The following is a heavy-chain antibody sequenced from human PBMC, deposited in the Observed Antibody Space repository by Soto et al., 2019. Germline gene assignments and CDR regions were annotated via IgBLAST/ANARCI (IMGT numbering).Heavy chain of an antibody. V-gene: IGHV3-74*01. Sequence: EVQLVESGGGLVQPGGSLRLSCAASGFTFSNFWMHWVRQVPGKGLMWVSRINEDGRIINYADSVKGRFTISRDNARDTLYLEKNRLSAEDTVIYYCTRESGGWVAYWGQGALVTVSS. CDR1: GFTFSNFW. CDR2: INEDGRII. CDR3: TRESGGWVAY. D-gene: IGHD3-10*01. J-gene: IGHJ4*02.